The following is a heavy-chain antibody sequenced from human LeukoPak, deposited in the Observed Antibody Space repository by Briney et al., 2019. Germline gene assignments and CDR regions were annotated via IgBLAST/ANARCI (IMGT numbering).Heavy chain of an antibody. CDR2: ISGSGGTT. CDR1: GFTFSSYA. Sequence: PGGSLRLSCAASGFTFSSYAMHWVRQAPGKGLEWVSAISGSGGTTFYADSVKGRFSISRDNSKNTLFLQMNSLRAEDAAVYYCATRGREGYNANYYGMDVWGQGTTVTVSS. D-gene: IGHD5-24*01. V-gene: IGHV3-23*01. J-gene: IGHJ6*02. CDR3: ATRGREGYNANYYGMDV.